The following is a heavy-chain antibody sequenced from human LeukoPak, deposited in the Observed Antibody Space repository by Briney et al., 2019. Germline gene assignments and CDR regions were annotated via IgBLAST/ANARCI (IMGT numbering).Heavy chain of an antibody. CDR1: GGTFSSYA. J-gene: IGHJ4*02. D-gene: IGHD3-9*01. CDR3: ARDALRYFDWLYY. Sequence: SVKVSCKASGGTFSSYAISWVRQAPGQGLEWMGGIIPIFGTANYAQKFQGRVTITADKSTSTAYRELSSLRSEDTAVYYCARDALRYFDWLYYWGQGTLVTVSS. V-gene: IGHV1-69*06. CDR2: IIPIFGTA.